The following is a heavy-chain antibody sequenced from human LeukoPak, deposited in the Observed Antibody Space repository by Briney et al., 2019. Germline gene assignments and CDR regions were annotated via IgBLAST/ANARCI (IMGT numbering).Heavy chain of an antibody. Sequence: SETLSLTCTVSGGSISSSSYYWGWIRQPPGKGLEWIGSIYYSGSTYYNPSRKSRVTISVDTSKNQFSLKLSSVTAADTAVYYCARLPKDTAMVTHAFDIWGQGTMVTVSS. V-gene: IGHV4-39*01. CDR1: GGSISSSSYY. CDR3: ARLPKDTAMVTHAFDI. J-gene: IGHJ3*02. D-gene: IGHD5-18*01. CDR2: IYYSGST.